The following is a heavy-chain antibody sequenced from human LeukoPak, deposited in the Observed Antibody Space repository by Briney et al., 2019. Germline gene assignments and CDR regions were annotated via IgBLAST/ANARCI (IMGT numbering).Heavy chain of an antibody. CDR1: GGSISSGGYY. CDR3: ARLIWFGELFLDY. V-gene: IGHV4-30-2*01. D-gene: IGHD3-10*01. Sequence: SQTLSLTCTVSGGSISSGGYYWSWIRQPPGKGLEWTGYIYHSGSTYYNPSLKSRVTISVDRSKNQFSLKLSSVTAADTAVYYCARLIWFGELFLDYWGQGTLVTVSS. CDR2: IYHSGST. J-gene: IGHJ4*02.